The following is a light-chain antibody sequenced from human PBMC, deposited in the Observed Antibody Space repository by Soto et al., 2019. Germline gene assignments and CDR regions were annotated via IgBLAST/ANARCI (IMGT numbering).Light chain of an antibody. CDR1: QSVSNY. J-gene: IGKJ5*01. Sequence: EIVLTQSPATLSLSPGERTTLSCRASQSVSNYLAWFQQKPGQAPRLLIYDASNRATGIPAMFSGSGSGTDFPLTIISLEPEDFAIYYCQQRTNWPPAFGQGTRLEIK. V-gene: IGKV3-11*01. CDR3: QQRTNWPPA. CDR2: DAS.